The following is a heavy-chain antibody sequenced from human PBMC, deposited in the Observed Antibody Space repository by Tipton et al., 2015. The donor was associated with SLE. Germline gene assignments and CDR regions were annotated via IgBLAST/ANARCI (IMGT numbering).Heavy chain of an antibody. CDR3: ARDYCTSADCPWSYYYYMDV. J-gene: IGHJ6*03. Sequence: QLVQSGPEVKKPGASVKVSCKASGYSFTGYYLHWVRQAPGQGLEWMGWINPASGGTNYAQKFQGRVTMTRDTSLTTAYMEIISLTSDDTAVYYCARDYCTSADCPWSYYYYMDVWGKGTAVTVSS. CDR2: INPASGGT. V-gene: IGHV1-2*02. D-gene: IGHD2-8*02. CDR1: GYSFTGYY.